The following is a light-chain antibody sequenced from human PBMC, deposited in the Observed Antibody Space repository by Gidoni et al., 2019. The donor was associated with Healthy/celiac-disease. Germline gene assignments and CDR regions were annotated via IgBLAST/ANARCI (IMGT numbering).Light chain of an antibody. V-gene: IGKV3-11*01. CDR3: QQRSNWPLT. CDR1: QNVSSY. J-gene: IGKJ4*01. Sequence: EIVLTQSPATLSLSPGERATLSCRASQNVSSYLAWYQQKPGQAPRLLLYDASNRATGIPARFSGSGSGTDFTLTISSLEPEDVAVYYCQQRSNWPLTFGGGTKVEIK. CDR2: DAS.